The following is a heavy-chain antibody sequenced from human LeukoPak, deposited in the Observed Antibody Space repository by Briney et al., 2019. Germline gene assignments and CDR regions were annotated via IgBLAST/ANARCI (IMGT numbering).Heavy chain of an antibody. V-gene: IGHV3-30*02. D-gene: IGHD6-6*01. Sequence: GGSLRLSCAASGFTFSNYGMHWVRQAPGKGLEWVAFIRSDESNKYYADSVKGRLTISRDDSKGKLYLQMNSLRAEDTAVYYCAKDNGIAARPWNFFDYWGQGTLVTVSS. CDR3: AKDNGIAARPWNFFDY. J-gene: IGHJ4*02. CDR1: GFTFSNYG. CDR2: IRSDESNK.